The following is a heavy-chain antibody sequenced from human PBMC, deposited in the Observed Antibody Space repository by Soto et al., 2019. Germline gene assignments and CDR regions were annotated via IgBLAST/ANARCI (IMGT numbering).Heavy chain of an antibody. J-gene: IGHJ3*02. CDR1: GFTFSNAW. CDR3: TTGFTRLAAFDI. CDR2: IKSKTDGGTT. Sequence: GGSLRLSCAASGFTFSNAWMNWVRQAPGKGLEWVGRIKSKTDGGTTDYAAPVKGRFTISRDDSKNTLYLQMNSLKTEDTAVYCCTTGFTRLAAFDIWGQGTMVTVSS. D-gene: IGHD6-6*01. V-gene: IGHV3-15*07.